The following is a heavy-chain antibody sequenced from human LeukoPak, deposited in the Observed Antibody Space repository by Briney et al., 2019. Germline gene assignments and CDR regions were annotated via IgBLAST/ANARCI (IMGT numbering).Heavy chain of an antibody. V-gene: IGHV4-59*02. CDR3: VIGVGWQPDY. CDR1: GDSVSGYY. CDR2: IYKIRTN. Sequence: PSETLSLTCTVFGDSVSGYYLIWLRQPPGKGREGFRHIYKIRTNNYNTLLESRITISADTSKNQFFMMLRTGTAADAAVYYCVIGVGWQPDYWGQGALVTVSS. J-gene: IGHJ4*02. D-gene: IGHD2-15*01.